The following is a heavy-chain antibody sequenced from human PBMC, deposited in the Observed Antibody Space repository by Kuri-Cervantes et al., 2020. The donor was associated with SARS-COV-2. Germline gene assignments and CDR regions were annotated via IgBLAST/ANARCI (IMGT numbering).Heavy chain of an antibody. V-gene: IGHV3-30*03. J-gene: IGHJ4*02. D-gene: IGHD1-26*01. Sequence: GESLKISCAASGFTFSHYGMHWVRQAPGKGLEWVAVISYDGSNKYYADSVKGRFTISRDNSKNTLYLQMNSLRAEDTAVYYCARGMGAGATSWSFDYWGQGTLVTVSS. CDR2: ISYDGSNK. CDR1: GFTFSHYG. CDR3: ARGMGAGATSWSFDY.